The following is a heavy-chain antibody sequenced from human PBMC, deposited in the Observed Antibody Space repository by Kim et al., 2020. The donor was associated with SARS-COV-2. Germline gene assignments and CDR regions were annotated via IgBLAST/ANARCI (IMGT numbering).Heavy chain of an antibody. CDR1: GYTFTSYA. J-gene: IGHJ4*02. V-gene: IGHV1-3*01. CDR3: ARNEDY. Sequence: ASVKVSCKASGYTFTSYAFHWVRQAPGQRLEWMGWIDADNGNTKYSQKFQGRVTITRDTSASTAYMELSSLRSEHTAVYYCARNEDYWGQGTLVTVSS. CDR2: IDADNGNT.